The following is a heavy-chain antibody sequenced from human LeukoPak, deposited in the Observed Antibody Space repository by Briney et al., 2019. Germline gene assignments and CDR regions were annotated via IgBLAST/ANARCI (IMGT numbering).Heavy chain of an antibody. CDR2: ISSSGTT. D-gene: IGHD6-6*01. Sequence: SETLSLTCAVSGGSITSGRYYWTWIRQPAGKGLEWIGRISSSGTTNYSPSLRSRLTISVDTSKNEFSLKLTFVTAADTAVYYCARGLEYTTASGGYNWFDPWGQGTPVTVSS. J-gene: IGHJ5*02. CDR3: ARGLEYTTASGGYNWFDP. CDR1: GGSITSGRYY. V-gene: IGHV4-61*02.